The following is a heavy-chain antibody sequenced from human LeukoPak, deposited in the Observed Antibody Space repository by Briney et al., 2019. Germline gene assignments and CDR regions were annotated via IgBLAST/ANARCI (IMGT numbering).Heavy chain of an antibody. D-gene: IGHD2-15*01. CDR2: IHYSGAT. CDR3: ARDSRGGGPDFDY. CDR1: GFTFSSYA. Sequence: GSLRLSCAASGFTFSSYAMSWVRQAPGKGLEWVAYIHYSGATSYNPSLESRLTISLDMSNNQFSLKLSSVTAADTAVYYCARDSRGGGPDFDYWGQGVLVTVSS. J-gene: IGHJ4*02. V-gene: IGHV4-59*01.